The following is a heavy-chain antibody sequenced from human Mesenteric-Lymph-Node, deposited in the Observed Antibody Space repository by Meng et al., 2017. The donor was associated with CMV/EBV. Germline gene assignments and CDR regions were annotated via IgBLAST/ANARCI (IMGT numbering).Heavy chain of an antibody. CDR1: GFTFSSYD. V-gene: IGHV3-23*03. CDR2: IYSGGSST. D-gene: IGHD6-13*01. CDR3: AKVHGSSSLYYFDY. J-gene: IGHJ4*02. Sequence: ASGFTFSSYDMNWVPQAPGKGLDWVSIIYSGGSSTYYADSVNGRFTISRDNSKNTLYLQMNSLRAEDTAVYYCAKVHGSSSLYYFDYWGQGTLVTVSS.